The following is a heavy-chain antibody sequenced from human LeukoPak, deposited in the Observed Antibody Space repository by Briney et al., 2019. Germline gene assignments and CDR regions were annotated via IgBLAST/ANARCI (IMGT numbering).Heavy chain of an antibody. CDR3: ARPYYYGSGSYYIDY. V-gene: IGHV5-51*01. Sequence: GESLKISCKGSGYSFSSYWLGWVRQMPGKGVEWMGIIYPGDSDTRYSPSFQGQVTISADKSISTAYPQWGSLTASDTAMYYCARPYYYGSGSYYIDYWGQGTLVAVSS. J-gene: IGHJ4*02. CDR1: GYSFSSYW. D-gene: IGHD3-10*01. CDR2: IYPGDSDT.